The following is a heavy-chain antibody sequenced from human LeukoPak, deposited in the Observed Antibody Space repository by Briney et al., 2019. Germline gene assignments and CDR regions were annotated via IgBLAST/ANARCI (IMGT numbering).Heavy chain of an antibody. Sequence: GGSLRLSCAASGFTFSSYAMHWVRQAPGKGLEWVAVISYDGSNKYYADSVKGRFTISRDNSKNTLYLQMNSLRAEDTAVYYCARLRGAVAGTDPFDYWGQGTLVTVSS. J-gene: IGHJ4*02. D-gene: IGHD6-19*01. CDR3: ARLRGAVAGTDPFDY. V-gene: IGHV3-30*04. CDR2: ISYDGSNK. CDR1: GFTFSSYA.